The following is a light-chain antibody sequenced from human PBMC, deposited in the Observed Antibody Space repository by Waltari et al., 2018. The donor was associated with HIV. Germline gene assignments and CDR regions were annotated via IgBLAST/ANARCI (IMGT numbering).Light chain of an antibody. CDR3: QQFQTFRT. Sequence: TQMTQSPSTLSASVGDRVPITCRASQNITNHLAWYQQKSGKAPKLLIYKASSLERGVPSRFSGSGTGTEFSLTINSLQPADLAVYFCQQFQTFRTFGQGTKVE. V-gene: IGKV1-5*03. CDR2: KAS. CDR1: QNITNH. J-gene: IGKJ1*01.